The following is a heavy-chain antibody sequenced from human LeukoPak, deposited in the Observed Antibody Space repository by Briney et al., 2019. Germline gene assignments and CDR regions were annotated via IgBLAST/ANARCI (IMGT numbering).Heavy chain of an antibody. J-gene: IGHJ4*02. D-gene: IGHD4-17*01. CDR3: ARARVTTVTTGSPFDY. CDR2: INHSGST. V-gene: IGHV4-34*01. Sequence: SETLSLTCAVYGGSFSGYYWSWIRQPPGKGLEWIGEINHSGSTNYNPSLKSRVTISVDTSKNQYSLKLSSVTAADTAVYYCARARVTTVTTGSPFDYWGQGTLVTVSS. CDR1: GGSFSGYY.